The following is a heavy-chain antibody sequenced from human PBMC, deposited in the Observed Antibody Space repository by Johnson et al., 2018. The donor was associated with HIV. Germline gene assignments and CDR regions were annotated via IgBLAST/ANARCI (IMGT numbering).Heavy chain of an antibody. CDR2: IWYDGSNK. V-gene: IGHV3-33*06. J-gene: IGHJ3*02. D-gene: IGHD6-13*01. Sequence: QVQLVESGGGVVQPGRSLRLSCAASGFTFSSYGMHWVRQAPGKGLEWVAVIWYDGSNKYYADSVKGRFTISRDNSKNTLYLQMNSLRAEDTAVYYCAKEPYSSSWYGACDIWGQGTMVTVSS. CDR3: AKEPYSSSWYGACDI. CDR1: GFTFSSYG.